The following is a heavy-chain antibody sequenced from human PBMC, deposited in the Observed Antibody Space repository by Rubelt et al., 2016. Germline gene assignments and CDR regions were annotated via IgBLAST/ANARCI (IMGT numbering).Heavy chain of an antibody. J-gene: IGHJ4*02. D-gene: IGHD6-13*01. CDR2: ISGSGGST. V-gene: IGHV3-23*01. CDR3: ARDGIAAAGPFDY. Sequence: TFSSYAMSWVRQAPGKGLEWVSAISGSGGSTYYADSVKGRFTISRDNSRNTLYLQMNSLRAEDTAVYYCARDGIAAAGPFDYWGQGTLVTVSS. CDR1: TFSSYA.